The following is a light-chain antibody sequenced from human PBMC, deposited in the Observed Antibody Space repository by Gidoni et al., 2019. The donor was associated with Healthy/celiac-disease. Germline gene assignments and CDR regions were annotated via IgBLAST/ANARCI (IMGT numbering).Light chain of an antibody. CDR2: DAS. CDR3: QQRSNWPIT. V-gene: IGKV3-11*01. J-gene: IGKJ5*01. CDR1: QRFSSY. Sequence: EIVLTHSPATLSLSPGERATPSCRASQRFSSYLAWYQQKPGPSPRLLIYDASNRATGIPARFSGSGSGTDFTLTISSLEPEDFAVYYCQQRSNWPITFGQGTRLEIK.